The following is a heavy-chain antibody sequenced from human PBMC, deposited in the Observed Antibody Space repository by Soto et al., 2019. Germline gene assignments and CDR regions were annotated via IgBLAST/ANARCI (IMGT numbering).Heavy chain of an antibody. Sequence: SVKVSCKASGGTFSSYAISWVRQAPGQGLEWMGGIIPIFGTANYAQKFQGRVTITADESTSTAYMELSSLRSEDTAVYYCARDPGYSSSWYNGDYYYYGMDVWGQGTTVTVSS. CDR3: ARDPGYSSSWYNGDYYYYGMDV. V-gene: IGHV1-69*13. J-gene: IGHJ6*02. CDR2: IIPIFGTA. CDR1: GGTFSSYA. D-gene: IGHD6-13*01.